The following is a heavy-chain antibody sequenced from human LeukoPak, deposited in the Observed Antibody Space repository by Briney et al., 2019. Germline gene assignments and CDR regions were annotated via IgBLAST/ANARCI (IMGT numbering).Heavy chain of an antibody. V-gene: IGHV5-51*01. CDR1: GYSFTSYW. CDR2: IYPGDSDT. J-gene: IGHJ4*02. D-gene: IGHD2-2*02. Sequence: GESLKISCKGFGYSFTSYWIGWVRQMPGKGLEWMGIIYPGDSDTRYSPSFQGQVTISADKSISTAYLQWSSLKASDTAMYYCARLLALNCSSTSRYIYYFDYWGRGTLVTVSS. CDR3: ARLLALNCSSTSRYIYYFDY.